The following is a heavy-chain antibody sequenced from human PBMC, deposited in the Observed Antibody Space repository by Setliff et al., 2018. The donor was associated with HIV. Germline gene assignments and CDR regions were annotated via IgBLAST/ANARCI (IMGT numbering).Heavy chain of an antibody. D-gene: IGHD6-19*01. CDR3: ARHPRQWLVSTPHY. Sequence: ASVKVSCKTSGFRVRKYPVSWVRQAPGKGLEWMGRIDPEHGETIYAEKFQGRVTITADTSTDTAYMELSSLRSEDTAVFYCARHPRQWLVSTPHYWGQGTLVTVSS. J-gene: IGHJ4*02. CDR1: GFRVRKYP. V-gene: IGHV1-24*01. CDR2: IDPEHGET.